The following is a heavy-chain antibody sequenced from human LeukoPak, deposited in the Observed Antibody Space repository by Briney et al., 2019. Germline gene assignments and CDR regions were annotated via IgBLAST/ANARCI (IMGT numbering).Heavy chain of an antibody. CDR2: ISSSSSFI. CDR1: GSTFSIYS. J-gene: IGHJ4*02. D-gene: IGHD3-10*01. Sequence: GGSLRLSCAASGSTFSIYSMNWVRQAPGKGLEWVSSISSSSSFIYYADSVKGRFTISRDNAKNSLYLQMNSLRAEDTAVYYCAKGWGYYGLGSYEDYWGQGTLVTVSS. CDR3: AKGWGYYGLGSYEDY. V-gene: IGHV3-21*04.